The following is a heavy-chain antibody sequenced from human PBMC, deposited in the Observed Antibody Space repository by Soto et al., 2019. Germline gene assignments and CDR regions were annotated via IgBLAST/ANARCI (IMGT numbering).Heavy chain of an antibody. CDR3: ARDVSSSWPLGY. V-gene: IGHV1-69*13. CDR2: IIPIFGTA. J-gene: IGHJ4*02. D-gene: IGHD6-13*01. CDR1: GGTFSSYA. Sequence: SVKVSCKASGGTFSSYAISWVRQAPGQGLEWMGGIIPIFGTANYAQKFQDRVTITADESTSTAYMELSSLRSEDTAVYYCARDVSSSWPLGYWGQGTLVTVSS.